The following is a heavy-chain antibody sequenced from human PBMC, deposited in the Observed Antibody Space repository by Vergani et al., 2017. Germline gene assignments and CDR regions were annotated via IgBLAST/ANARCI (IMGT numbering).Heavy chain of an antibody. J-gene: IGHJ6*03. CDR2: IYYSGST. CDR1: GGSISSYY. CDR3: ARGRRGPTNYYNMDV. D-gene: IGHD1-14*01. Sequence: QVQLQESGPGLVKPSQTLSLTCTVSGGSISSYYWSWIRQPPGKGLEWIGYIYYSGSTNYNPSLKSRVTISVDTSKNQFSLKLSSVTAADTAVYYCARGRRGPTNYYNMDVWGKGTTVTVSS. V-gene: IGHV4-59*12.